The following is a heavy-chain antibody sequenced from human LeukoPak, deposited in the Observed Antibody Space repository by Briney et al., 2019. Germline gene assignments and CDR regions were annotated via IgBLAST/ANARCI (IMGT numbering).Heavy chain of an antibody. Sequence: GRSLRLSCAASGFTFDVYAMHWVRQAPGKGLGWGSGISWNSGSIGYADSVKGRFTISRDNAKNSLYLQMNSLRAEDTALYYCAKSEGYYYDSSGYKNYFDYWGQGTLVTVSS. CDR2: ISWNSGSI. CDR1: GFTFDVYA. V-gene: IGHV3-9*01. CDR3: AKSEGYYYDSSGYKNYFDY. J-gene: IGHJ4*02. D-gene: IGHD3-22*01.